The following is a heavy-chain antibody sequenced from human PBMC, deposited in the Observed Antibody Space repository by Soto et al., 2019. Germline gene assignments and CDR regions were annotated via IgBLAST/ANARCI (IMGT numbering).Heavy chain of an antibody. J-gene: IGHJ3*01. CDR1: GFTFSTHW. CDR3: ARSHYFDSGTYACDV. V-gene: IGHV3-74*01. D-gene: IGHD3-10*01. Sequence: GGSLRLSCTASGFTFSTHWVHWVRQAPGKGLVWVSRINSGGSTTNYADSVKGRFTISRDNAKNTLYLQMNSLRAEDTAVYFCARSHYFDSGTYACDVWGQGTLVTVSS. CDR2: INSGGSTT.